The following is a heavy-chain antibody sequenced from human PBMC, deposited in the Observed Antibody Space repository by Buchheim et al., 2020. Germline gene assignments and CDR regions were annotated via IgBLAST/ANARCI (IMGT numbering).Heavy chain of an antibody. Sequence: QLQLQESGPGLVKPSETLSLTCTVSGGSISSSSYYWGWIRQPPGKGLEWIGSIYYSGSTYYNPSLKSRVTISVDTSKNQFSLKLSSVTAADTAVYYCARRAFTIFGATEYYYYGMDVWGQGTT. D-gene: IGHD3-3*01. CDR3: ARRAFTIFGATEYYYYGMDV. CDR2: IYYSGST. CDR1: GGSISSSSYY. V-gene: IGHV4-39*01. J-gene: IGHJ6*02.